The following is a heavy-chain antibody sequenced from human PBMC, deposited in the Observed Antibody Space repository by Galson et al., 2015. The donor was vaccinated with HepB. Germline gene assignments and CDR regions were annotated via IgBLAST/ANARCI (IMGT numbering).Heavy chain of an antibody. D-gene: IGHD3-22*01. CDR2: IWYDGSNK. V-gene: IGHV3-33*01. Sequence: SLRLSCAASGFTFSSYGMHWGRQAPGKGLEWVAVIWYDGSNKYYADSVKGRFTISRDNSKNTLYLQMNSLRAEDTAVYYCARGLLYYYDSSGYPSPDAFDIWGQGTMVTVSS. CDR3: ARGLLYYYDSSGYPSPDAFDI. J-gene: IGHJ3*02. CDR1: GFTFSSYG.